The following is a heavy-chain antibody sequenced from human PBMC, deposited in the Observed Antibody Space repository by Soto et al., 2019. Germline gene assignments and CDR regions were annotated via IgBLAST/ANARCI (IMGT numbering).Heavy chain of an antibody. D-gene: IGHD4-17*01. CDR1: GGSISSGGYY. Sequence: QVQLQESGPGLVKPSQTLSLTCTVSGGSISSGGYYWSWIRQHPGKGLEWIGYIYYSGSTYYTPSLKSRVTITVDTSKNQFSLRLSSVTAADTAMYYCASNYGGYDYWYFDLWGRGTLVTVSS. V-gene: IGHV4-31*03. J-gene: IGHJ2*01. CDR3: ASNYGGYDYWYFDL. CDR2: IYYSGST.